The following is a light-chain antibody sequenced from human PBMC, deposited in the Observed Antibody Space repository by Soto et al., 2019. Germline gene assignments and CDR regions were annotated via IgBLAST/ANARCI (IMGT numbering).Light chain of an antibody. CDR1: QSISTY. CDR3: QQYGSSPWT. Sequence: EVVLTQSPATLSLSPGERATLSCTASQSISTYLTWYQHKPGQAPRLLIYDASRRAPGIPARFSGSGSGTEFTLTISSLQSEDFAVYYCQQYGSSPWTFGQGTKVDIK. V-gene: IGKV3-11*01. CDR2: DAS. J-gene: IGKJ1*01.